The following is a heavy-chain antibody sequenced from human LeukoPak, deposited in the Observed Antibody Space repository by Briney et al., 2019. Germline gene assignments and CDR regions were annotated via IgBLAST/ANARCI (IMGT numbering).Heavy chain of an antibody. D-gene: IGHD2-15*01. CDR1: GGSFSGYY. CDR3: ARHQIVVVVAATRAGFGY. J-gene: IGHJ4*02. V-gene: IGHV4-34*01. CDR2: INHSGST. Sequence: SETLSLTCAVYGGSFSGYYWSWIRQSPGKGLEWIGEINHSGSTNYNPSLKSRVTISVDTSKNQFSLKLNSVTAADTAVYYCARHQIVVVVAATRAGFGYWGQGTLVTVSS.